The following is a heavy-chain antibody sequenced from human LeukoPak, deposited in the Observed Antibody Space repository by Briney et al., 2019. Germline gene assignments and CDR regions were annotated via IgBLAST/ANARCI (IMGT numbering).Heavy chain of an antibody. Sequence: GGSLRLSCAASGFTFSSHWMHCVRQAPGKGLMWVSRINSDGSRTNYAHSVRGRFTISRDNAENTLYLQMNRLRAEDTAIYYCASGGFGEGKFDPWGQGTLVTVSS. V-gene: IGHV3-74*01. CDR2: INSDGSRT. D-gene: IGHD3-10*01. J-gene: IGHJ5*02. CDR1: GFTFSSHW. CDR3: ASGGFGEGKFDP.